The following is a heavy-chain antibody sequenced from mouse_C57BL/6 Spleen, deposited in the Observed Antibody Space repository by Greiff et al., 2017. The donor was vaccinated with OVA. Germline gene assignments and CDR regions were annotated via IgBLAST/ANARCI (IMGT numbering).Heavy chain of an antibody. CDR3: ARQELLSYFDY. Sequence: EVQGVESGGDLVKPGGSLKLSCAASGFTFSSYGMSWVRQTPDKRLEWVATISSGGSYTYYPDSVKGRFTISRDNAKNTLYLQMSSLKSEDTAMYYCARQELLSYFDYWGQGTTLTVSS. V-gene: IGHV5-6*01. J-gene: IGHJ2*01. CDR2: ISSGGSYT. CDR1: GFTFSSYG.